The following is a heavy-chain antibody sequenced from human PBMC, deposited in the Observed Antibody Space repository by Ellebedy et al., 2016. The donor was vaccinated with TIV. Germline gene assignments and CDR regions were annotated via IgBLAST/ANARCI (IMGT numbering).Heavy chain of an antibody. CDR1: GFTFSSYA. CDR3: AKDVPHSDYDFWSGYPSMDV. V-gene: IGHV3-23*01. CDR2: ISGSGGST. D-gene: IGHD3-3*01. J-gene: IGHJ6*03. Sequence: GESLKISXAASGFTFSSYAMSWVRQAPGKGLEWVSAISGSGGSTYYADSVKGRFTISRDNSKNTLYLQMNSLRAEDTAVYYCAKDVPHSDYDFWSGYPSMDVWGKGTTVTVSS.